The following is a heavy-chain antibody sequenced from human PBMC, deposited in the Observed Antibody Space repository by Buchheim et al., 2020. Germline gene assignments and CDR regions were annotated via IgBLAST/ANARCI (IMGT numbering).Heavy chain of an antibody. CDR1: GDSASSNSVT. CDR2: TFYRSKWNN. Sequence: QVQLQESGPGLVKPSQTLSLTCAISGDSASSNSVTWNWIRQSPSRGLEWLGRTFYRSKWNNDYAVSVKRRITINPDTSKNQFSLQLNSVTPEDTAVYYCARRFRAAAGNWFDPWGQGTL. V-gene: IGHV6-1*01. CDR3: ARRFRAAAGNWFDP. D-gene: IGHD6-13*01. J-gene: IGHJ5*02.